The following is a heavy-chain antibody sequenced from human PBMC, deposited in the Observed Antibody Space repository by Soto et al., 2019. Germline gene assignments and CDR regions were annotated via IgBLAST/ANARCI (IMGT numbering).Heavy chain of an antibody. V-gene: IGHV3-21*01. D-gene: IGHD3-22*01. CDR2: ISSSSSYI. CDR3: ARDVIGYDSSGYYYYFDY. CDR1: GFTFSSYS. J-gene: IGHJ4*02. Sequence: GGSLRLSCAASGFTFSSYSMNWVRQAPGKGLEWVSSISSSSSYIYYADSVKGRFTISRDNAKNSLYLQMSSLRAEDTAVYYCARDVIGYDSSGYYYYFDYWGQGTLVTVSS.